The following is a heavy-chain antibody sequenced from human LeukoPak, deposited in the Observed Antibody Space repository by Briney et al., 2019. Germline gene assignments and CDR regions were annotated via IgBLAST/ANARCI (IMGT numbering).Heavy chain of an antibody. CDR3: ARDMITFGGVIVLPFDY. D-gene: IGHD3-16*02. V-gene: IGHV4-39*02. CDR2: IYYSGST. J-gene: IGHJ4*02. CDR1: GGSISSSSYY. Sequence: PSETLSLTCTVSGGSISSSSYYWGWIRQPPGKGLEWIGSIYYSGSTYYNPSLKGPVTISVDTSKNQFSLKLRSVTAADTAVYYCARDMITFGGVIVLPFDYWGQGTLVTVSS.